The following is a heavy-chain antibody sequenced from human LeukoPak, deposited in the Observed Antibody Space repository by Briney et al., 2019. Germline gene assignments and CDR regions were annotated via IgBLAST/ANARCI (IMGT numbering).Heavy chain of an antibody. D-gene: IGHD6-19*01. CDR1: GYTFTCYA. V-gene: IGHV1-18*01. Sequence: ASVKVSCKASGYTFTCYAISWVRQAPGQGLEWMGWINPFNGNTNDAERFQGRVIMTTDTSTRTAYMELRSLRSDDTAVYYCARDYTSAEWLGFAFDVWGQGTMISVSS. CDR2: INPFNGNT. J-gene: IGHJ3*01. CDR3: ARDYTSAEWLGFAFDV.